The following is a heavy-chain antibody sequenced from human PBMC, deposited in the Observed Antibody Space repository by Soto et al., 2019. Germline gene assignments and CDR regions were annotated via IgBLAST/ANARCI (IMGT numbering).Heavy chain of an antibody. D-gene: IGHD6-19*01. CDR2: ISYDGSNK. CDR1: GFTFSSYA. Sequence: GGSLRLSCAASGFTFSSYAMHWVRQAPGKGLEWVAVISYDGSNKYYADSVKGRFTISRDNSKNTLYLQMNSLRAEDTAVYYCARDTSPRASGWFYWGQGTLVTVSS. V-gene: IGHV3-30-3*01. CDR3: ARDTSPRASGWFY. J-gene: IGHJ4*02.